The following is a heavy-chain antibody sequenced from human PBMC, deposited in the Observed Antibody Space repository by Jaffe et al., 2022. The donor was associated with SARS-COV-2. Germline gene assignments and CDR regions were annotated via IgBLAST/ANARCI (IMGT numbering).Heavy chain of an antibody. CDR1: GFTFSSYG. J-gene: IGHJ4*02. CDR3: ARDPGYKWELLPTAGHFDY. V-gene: IGHV3-33*01. CDR2: IWYDGSNK. Sequence: QVQLVESGGGVVQPGRSLRLSCAASGFTFSSYGMHWVRQAPGKGLEWVAVIWYDGSNKYYADSVKGRFTISRDNSKNTLYLQMNSLRAEDTAVYYCARDPGYKWELLPTAGHFDYWGQGTLVTVSS. D-gene: IGHD1-26*01.